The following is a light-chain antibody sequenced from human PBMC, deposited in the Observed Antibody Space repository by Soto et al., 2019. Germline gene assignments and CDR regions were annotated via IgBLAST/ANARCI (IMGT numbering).Light chain of an antibody. V-gene: IGKV3-11*01. CDR1: QSVGSY. CDR3: QQRNNWPPTIT. CDR2: DTS. Sequence: EIVLTQSPATLSLSPGDRATLSCRASQSVGSYLAWYQQKPGQAPSLLIYDTSNRATGIPARFSGSASGTDFTLTISSLEPEDFAVYYCQQRNNWPPTITFGQGTRLEI. J-gene: IGKJ5*01.